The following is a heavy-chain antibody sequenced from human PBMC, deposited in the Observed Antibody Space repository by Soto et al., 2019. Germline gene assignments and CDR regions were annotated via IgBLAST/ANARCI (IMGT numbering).Heavy chain of an antibody. V-gene: IGHV4-59*01. D-gene: IGHD3-10*01. Sequence: PSETLSLTCTVFGGSISSYYWSWIRQPPGKGLEWIGYIYYSGSTNYNPSLKSRVTISVDTSKNQFSLKLSSVTAADTAVYYCARARLSRSWWFDPWGQGTLVTVSS. CDR1: GGSISSYY. J-gene: IGHJ5*02. CDR3: ARARLSRSWWFDP. CDR2: IYYSGST.